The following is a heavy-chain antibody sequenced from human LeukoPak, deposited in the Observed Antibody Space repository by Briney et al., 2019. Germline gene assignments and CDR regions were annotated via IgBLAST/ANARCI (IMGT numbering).Heavy chain of an antibody. CDR2: ISHGGST. CDR1: GGSFSGYY. V-gene: IGHV4-34*01. J-gene: IGHJ4*02. CDR3: ESRDYNILTGSNDY. Sequence: SETLSLTCAVYGGSFSGYYWSWIRQPPGKGLEWIGEISHGGSTNYNPSLKSRVTISVDTSKNQFSLNLSSATAADTAVYYCESRDYNILTGSNDYWGQGTLVTVSS. D-gene: IGHD3-9*01.